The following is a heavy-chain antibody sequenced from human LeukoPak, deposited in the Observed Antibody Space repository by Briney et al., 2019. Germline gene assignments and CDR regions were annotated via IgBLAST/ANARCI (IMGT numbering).Heavy chain of an antibody. V-gene: IGHV3-21*04. CDR1: GFTFSSYS. J-gene: IGHJ4*02. Sequence: GGSLRLSCAASGFTFSSYSMNWVRQAPGKGLEWVSSISSSSSYIYYADSVKGRFTISRDNAKNSLYLQMNSLRAEDTAVYFCATILKLVVINPFDYWGQGMLVTVSS. D-gene: IGHD3-22*01. CDR2: ISSSSSYI. CDR3: ATILKLVVINPFDY.